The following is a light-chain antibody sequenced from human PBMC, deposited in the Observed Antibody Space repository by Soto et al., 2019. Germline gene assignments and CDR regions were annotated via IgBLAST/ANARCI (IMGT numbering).Light chain of an antibody. CDR1: QRRLFSSNNKNY. J-gene: IGKJ1*01. CDR2: WAS. CDR3: QQYYSPPQT. Sequence: DLVMTQSPDSLAVSLGERATINCKSSQRRLFSSNNKNYLAWFQQKPGQPPKLLIHWASTRESGVPDRFSGSWSGTDFTLTISSLQAEDVEVYYCQQYYSPPQTFGQGTRVEV. V-gene: IGKV4-1*01.